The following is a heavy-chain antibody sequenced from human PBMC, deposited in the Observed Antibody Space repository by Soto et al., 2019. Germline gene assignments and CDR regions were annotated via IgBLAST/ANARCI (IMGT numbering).Heavy chain of an antibody. D-gene: IGHD3-22*01. CDR2: IYYSGST. J-gene: IGHJ4*02. V-gene: IGHV4-30-4*01. Sequence: SETLSLTCTVSGGSISSDDYYWSWIRQPPGKGLEWIGYIYYSGSTYYNPSLKSRVTISVDTSKNQFSLKLSSVTAADTAVYYCARAYYYDSSGYYYLLDYWGQGTLVTVSS. CDR1: GGSISSDDYY. CDR3: ARAYYYDSSGYYYLLDY.